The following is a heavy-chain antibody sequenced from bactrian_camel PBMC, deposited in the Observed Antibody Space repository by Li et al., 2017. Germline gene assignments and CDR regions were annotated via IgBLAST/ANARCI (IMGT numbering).Heavy chain of an antibody. CDR2: IRPDGST. CDR1: GYTYGGYC. D-gene: IGHD8*01. J-gene: IGHJ6*01. CDR3: VTGIWSMFP. Sequence: QLVESGGGSVQPGGSLTLSCTASGYTYGGYCMGWFRQTPGNECEALAVIRPDGSTEYTDSVKGRFTIDSAAKNTVYLRMNSVKSEDTALYYCVTGIWSMFPWGQGTQVTVS. V-gene: IGHV3S67*01.